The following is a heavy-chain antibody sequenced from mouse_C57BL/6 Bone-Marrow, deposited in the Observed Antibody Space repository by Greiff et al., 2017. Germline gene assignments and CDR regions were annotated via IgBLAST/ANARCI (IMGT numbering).Heavy chain of an antibody. CDR2: VYPYNGGT. V-gene: IGHV1-36*01. CDR1: GFTFTDYY. J-gene: IGHJ2*01. D-gene: IGHD2-3*01. CDR3: ARELTYDGYPFDY. Sequence: VHVKQSGPVLVKPGPSVKISCKASGFTFTDYYMHWVKQSHGKSLEWIGLVYPYNGGTSYNQKFKGKATLTVDTSSSTAYMELNSLTSEDSAVYYCARELTYDGYPFDYWGQGTTLTVSS.